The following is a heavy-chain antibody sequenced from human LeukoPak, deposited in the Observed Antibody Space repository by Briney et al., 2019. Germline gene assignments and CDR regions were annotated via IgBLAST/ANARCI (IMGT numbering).Heavy chain of an antibody. Sequence: SETLSLTCTVSGGSISSYYWSWIRQPPGKGLEWIGYIYYSGSTNYNPSLKSRVTISVDTSKNQFSLKLGSVTAADTAVYYCASETATHFFDYWGQGTLVTVSS. CDR1: GGSISSYY. CDR3: ASETATHFFDY. D-gene: IGHD2-15*01. CDR2: IYYSGST. J-gene: IGHJ4*02. V-gene: IGHV4-59*01.